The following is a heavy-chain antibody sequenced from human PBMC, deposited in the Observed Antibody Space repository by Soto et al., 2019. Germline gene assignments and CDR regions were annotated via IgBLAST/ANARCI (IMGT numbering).Heavy chain of an antibody. D-gene: IGHD2-2*01. Sequence: PSQTLSLTCAISGDSVSSNDATWDWIRQSPSRGLEWLGRTYYRSKWYIDYAVSVKSRITINPDTSKNQFSLQLNSVTPEDTAVYYCARDNGAYASYYHYGMDVWRHATPVTV. CDR2: TYYRSKWYI. CDR3: ARDNGAYASYYHYGMDV. CDR1: GDSVSSNDAT. V-gene: IGHV6-1*01. J-gene: IGHJ6*02.